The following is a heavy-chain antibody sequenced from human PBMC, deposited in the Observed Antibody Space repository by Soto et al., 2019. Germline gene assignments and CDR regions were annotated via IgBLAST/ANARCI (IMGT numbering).Heavy chain of an antibody. D-gene: IGHD1-1*01. Sequence: GGSLRLSCAVSGFSFRTYGFHWVRQPPGKGLQWVAVISPKGHSDSVEGRFTISRDNSKDTLYLQMNNLRAEDTAVYYCARDDAFANENAFDLWGQGTKVTVSS. CDR3: ARDDAFANENAFDL. CDR1: GFSFRTYG. CDR2: ISPK. J-gene: IGHJ3*01. V-gene: IGHV3-33*01.